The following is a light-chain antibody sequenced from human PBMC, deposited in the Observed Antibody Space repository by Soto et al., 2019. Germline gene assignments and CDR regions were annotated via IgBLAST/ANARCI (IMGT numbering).Light chain of an antibody. CDR3: SSYTSSSTLV. Sequence: QSVLTQPASLCGSPGQSIAISCTGTSSDVGGYNSVSWYQHHPGKAPKLMIYDVNYRPSGISDRFSGSKSGNTASLTISGLQAEDEADYYCSSYTSSSTLVFGTGTKVTVL. V-gene: IGLV2-14*03. CDR1: SSDVGGYNS. CDR2: DVN. J-gene: IGLJ1*01.